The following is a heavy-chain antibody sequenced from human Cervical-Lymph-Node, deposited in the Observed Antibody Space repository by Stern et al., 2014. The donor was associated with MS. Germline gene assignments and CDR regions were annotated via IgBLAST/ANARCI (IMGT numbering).Heavy chain of an antibody. D-gene: IGHD6-19*01. CDR1: GFTFSSYS. V-gene: IGHV3-48*02. CDR3: AREHSSGWSCYYYYGMDV. Sequence: EVQLVESGGGLVQPGGSLRLSCAASGFTFSSYSMNWVRQAPGKGLEWVSYISSSNSTIYYADSVKGRFSISRDNAKNSLYLQINSLRDEYTAVYYCAREHSSGWSCYYYYGMDVWGQGTTVTVSS. J-gene: IGHJ6*02. CDR2: ISSSNSTI.